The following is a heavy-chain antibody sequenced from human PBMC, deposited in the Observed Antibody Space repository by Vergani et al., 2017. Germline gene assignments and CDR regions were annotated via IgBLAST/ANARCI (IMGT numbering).Heavy chain of an antibody. D-gene: IGHD1-26*01. V-gene: IGHV3-23*04. CDR1: GFNFNNYV. Sequence: VQLVESGGGVVQPGGSLRLSCAASGFNFNNYVITWIRQAPGRGLEWVSGISVSGRSTYYADSVKGRFTISRDNSKNTLYLQMNSLRAEDTAVYYCAKGLSRSGSYYPYYYYGMDVWGQGTTVTVSS. J-gene: IGHJ6*02. CDR2: ISVSGRST. CDR3: AKGLSRSGSYYPYYYYGMDV.